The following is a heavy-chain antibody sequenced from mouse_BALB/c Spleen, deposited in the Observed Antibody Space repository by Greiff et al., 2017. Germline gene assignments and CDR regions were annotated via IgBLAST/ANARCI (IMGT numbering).Heavy chain of an antibody. CDR3: ARLFITTVGASPYAMDY. CDR2: ISSGSSTI. V-gene: IGHV5-17*02. D-gene: IGHD1-1*01. CDR1: GFTFSSFG. J-gene: IGHJ4*01. Sequence: EVKLVESGGGLVQPGGSRKLSCAASGFTFSSFGMHWVRQAPEKGLEWVAYISSGSSTIYYADTVKGRFTISRDNPKNTLFLQMTSLRSEDTAMYYCARLFITTVGASPYAMDYWGQGTSVTVSS.